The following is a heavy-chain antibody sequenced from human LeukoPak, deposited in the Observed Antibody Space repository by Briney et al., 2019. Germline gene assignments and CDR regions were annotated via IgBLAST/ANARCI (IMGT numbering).Heavy chain of an antibody. D-gene: IGHD4-17*01. CDR2: IKQDGREK. Sequence: GGSLRLSCAASGFIFSNYWMPWVRQSPGKGLEWVANIKQDGREKYYVDSVKGRFTISRDNAKNSLYLQMNSLRAEDTAVYYCARDRGDRLFDYWGQGTLVTVSS. V-gene: IGHV3-7*01. J-gene: IGHJ4*02. CDR1: GFIFSNYW. CDR3: ARDRGDRLFDY.